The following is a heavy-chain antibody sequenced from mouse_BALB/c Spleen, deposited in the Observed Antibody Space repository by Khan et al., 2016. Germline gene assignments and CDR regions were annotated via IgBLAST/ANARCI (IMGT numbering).Heavy chain of an antibody. CDR3: ARGGYGWFTY. CDR2: IDPANGNT. Sequence: EVQLQESGAELVKPGASVKLSCTASGFNIKDTYMHWVKQRPEQGLEWIGRIDPANGNTTYDPEFQDKATVTSETSSNTAYLQLSSLTSEDTAVYYCARGGYGWFTYWGQETLVTVSA. D-gene: IGHD2-14*01. V-gene: IGHV14-3*02. CDR1: GFNIKDTY. J-gene: IGHJ3*01.